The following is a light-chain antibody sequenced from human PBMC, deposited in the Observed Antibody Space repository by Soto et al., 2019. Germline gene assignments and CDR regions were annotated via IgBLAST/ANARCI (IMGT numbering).Light chain of an antibody. Sequence: QSVLTQPPSASGSPGQSVTISCTGTSSDVGGYNFVSWYQQHPGKAPKLMIYEVTKRPSGVPDRFSGSKSGNTASLTVSGLQAEDEAEYYCSSYAGNAWVFGGGTKLTVL. CDR2: EVT. CDR1: SSDVGGYNF. CDR3: SSYAGNAWV. V-gene: IGLV2-8*01. J-gene: IGLJ3*02.